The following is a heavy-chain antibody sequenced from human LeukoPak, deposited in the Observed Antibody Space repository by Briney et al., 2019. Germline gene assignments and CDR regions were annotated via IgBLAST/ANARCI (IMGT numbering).Heavy chain of an antibody. CDR2: IYYSGST. J-gene: IGHJ4*02. D-gene: IGHD6-19*01. Sequence: SETLSLTCTVSGGSISGYYWSWIRQPPGKGLEWIGYIYYSGSTNYNPSLKSRVTISVDTSKNQFSLKLSSVTAADTAVYYCARSGIAVAGSFDYWGQGTLVTVSS. CDR3: ARSGIAVAGSFDY. V-gene: IGHV4-59*01. CDR1: GGSISGYY.